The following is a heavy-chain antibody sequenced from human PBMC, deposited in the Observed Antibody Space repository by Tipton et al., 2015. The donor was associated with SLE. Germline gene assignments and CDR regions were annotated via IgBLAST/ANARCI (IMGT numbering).Heavy chain of an antibody. CDR3: ARHFSGSYSFDY. V-gene: IGHV4-4*07. J-gene: IGHJ4*02. D-gene: IGHD1-26*01. CDR1: GGSISSYY. CDR2: IHSSGST. Sequence: TLSLTCTVFGGSISSYYWGWIRQPAGKGLEWIGQIHSSGSTSYNPSLKSRVSISVDMSKNQVSLKLSSVTAADTALYYCARHFSGSYSFDYWGQGKLVTVSS.